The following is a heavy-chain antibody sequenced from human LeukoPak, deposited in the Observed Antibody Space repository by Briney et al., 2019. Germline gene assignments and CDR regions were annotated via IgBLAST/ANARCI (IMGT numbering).Heavy chain of an antibody. CDR2: ISYDGGNK. CDR1: GFTFSNYD. CDR3: AKPLVGTSFDY. V-gene: IGHV3-30*18. Sequence: PGRSLRLSCAASGFTFSNYDMYWVRQAPGKGLEWVAVISYDGGNKDYGDSVKGRFTISRDNSKNTLYLQVNSLRAEDTAVYYCAKPLVGTSFDYWGQGTLVTVSS. D-gene: IGHD3-9*01. J-gene: IGHJ4*02.